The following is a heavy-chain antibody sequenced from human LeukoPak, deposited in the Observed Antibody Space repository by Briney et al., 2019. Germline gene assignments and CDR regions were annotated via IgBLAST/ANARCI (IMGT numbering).Heavy chain of an antibody. CDR1: GFTFSSYS. J-gene: IGHJ4*02. D-gene: IGHD6-19*01. V-gene: IGHV3-64D*06. Sequence: GGSLRLSCAASGFTFSSYSMNWVRQAPGKGLEGVSAISSNGGITYYVDSVKGRFTISRDNSKNTLYLQISSLRAEDTSVYYCVRAGSGWFTFDYWGQGTLVTVSS. CDR3: VRAGSGWFTFDY. CDR2: ISSNGGIT.